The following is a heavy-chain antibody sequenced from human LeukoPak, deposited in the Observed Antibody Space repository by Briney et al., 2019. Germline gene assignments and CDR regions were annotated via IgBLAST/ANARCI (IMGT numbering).Heavy chain of an antibody. D-gene: IGHD3-9*01. J-gene: IGHJ4*02. Sequence: GGSLRLSCAASGFTFSSYAMHWVRQAPGKGLEWVAVISYDGSNKYYADSVKGRFTISRDNSKNTLYLQMNSLRAEDTAVYYCARPIKGLDYWGQGTLVTVSS. V-gene: IGHV3-30-3*01. CDR1: GFTFSSYA. CDR2: ISYDGSNK. CDR3: ARPIKGLDY.